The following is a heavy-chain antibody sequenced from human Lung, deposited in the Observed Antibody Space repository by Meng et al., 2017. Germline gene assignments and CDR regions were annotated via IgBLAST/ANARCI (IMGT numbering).Heavy chain of an antibody. J-gene: IGHJ4*02. Sequence: QARLQQWGAGLVQPSETLSLTRVVSGGSFSDYYWSWIRQPPGKGLEWIGEINHSGSTNYNPSLERRATISVDTSQNNLSLKLSSVTAADSAVYYCARGPTTMAHDFDYWGQGTLVTVSS. D-gene: IGHD4-11*01. V-gene: IGHV4-34*01. CDR1: GGSFSDYY. CDR3: ARGPTTMAHDFDY. CDR2: INHSGST.